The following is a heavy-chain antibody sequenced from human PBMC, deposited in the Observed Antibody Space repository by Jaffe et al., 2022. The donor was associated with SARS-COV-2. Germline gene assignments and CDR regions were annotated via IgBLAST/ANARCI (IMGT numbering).Heavy chain of an antibody. J-gene: IGHJ4*02. CDR2: ISYDGSNK. CDR1: GFTFSAYG. Sequence: QVQLVESGGGVVQPGRSLRLSCAASGFTFSAYGMHWVRQAPGKGLEWVAVISYDGSNKYYADSVKGRFTISRDNSKNTLYLQMNSLRAEDTAVYYCAKGPPYEAVDYWGQGTLVTVSS. D-gene: IGHD3-22*01. V-gene: IGHV3-30*18. CDR3: AKGPPYEAVDY.